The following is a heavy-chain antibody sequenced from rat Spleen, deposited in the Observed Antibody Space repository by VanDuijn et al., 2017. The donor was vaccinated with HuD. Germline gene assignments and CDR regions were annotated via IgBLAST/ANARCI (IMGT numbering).Heavy chain of an antibody. CDR1: GFTFSNFD. CDR2: ISTSGGST. D-gene: IGHD1-1*01. J-gene: IGHJ2*01. V-gene: IGHV5S23*01. Sequence: EVQLVESDGGLVQPGRSLKLSCAASGFTFSNFDMAWVRQAPTKGLEWVASISTSGGSTYYRDSVKGRFTISRDNEQSTLYLQMNSLRSEDTAAYFCSRGLLHDWGQGVMVTVSS. CDR3: SRGLLHD.